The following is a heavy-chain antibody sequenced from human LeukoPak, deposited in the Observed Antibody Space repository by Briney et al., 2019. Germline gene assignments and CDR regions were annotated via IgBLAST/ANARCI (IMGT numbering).Heavy chain of an antibody. CDR3: ARDLYGYYYYGMDV. Sequence: GGSLRLSCAASGFTFSSYEMNWVRQAPGKGLEWVSVIYSGGSTYYADSVKGRFTISRDNSKNTLYLQMNSLRAEDTAVYYCARDLYGYYYYGMDVWGQGTTVTVSS. CDR1: GFTFSSYE. V-gene: IGHV3-66*01. J-gene: IGHJ6*02. D-gene: IGHD3-10*01. CDR2: IYSGGST.